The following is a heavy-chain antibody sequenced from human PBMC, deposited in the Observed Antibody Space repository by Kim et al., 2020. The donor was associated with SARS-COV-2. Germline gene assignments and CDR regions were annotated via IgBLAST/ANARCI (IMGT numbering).Heavy chain of an antibody. CDR2: IKQDGSEK. D-gene: IGHD6-19*01. J-gene: IGHJ6*03. CDR1: GFTFSSYW. V-gene: IGHV3-7*01. Sequence: GGSLRLSCAASGFTFSSYWMSWVRQAPGKWLEWVANIKQDGSEKYYVDSGTGRFTISRDNAKNSLYLQMNSLRAEDTAVYYCARVVIASSGWYEGGVSYLYYLDGWGKGSTVTVSS. CDR3: ARVVIASSGWYEGGVSYLYYLDG.